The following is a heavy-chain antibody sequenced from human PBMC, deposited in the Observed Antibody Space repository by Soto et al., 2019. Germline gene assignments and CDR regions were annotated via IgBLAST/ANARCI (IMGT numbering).Heavy chain of an antibody. CDR1: GFTFSSYA. Sequence: GGSLRLSCAASGFTFSSYAMHWVRQAPGKGLEWVAVISYDGSNKYYADSVKGRFTISRDNSKNTLYLQMNSLRAEDTAVYYCARDLSHDSSGYTNNWFDPWGQGTLVTVSS. CDR2: ISYDGSNK. CDR3: ARDLSHDSSGYTNNWFDP. V-gene: IGHV3-30-3*01. J-gene: IGHJ5*02. D-gene: IGHD3-22*01.